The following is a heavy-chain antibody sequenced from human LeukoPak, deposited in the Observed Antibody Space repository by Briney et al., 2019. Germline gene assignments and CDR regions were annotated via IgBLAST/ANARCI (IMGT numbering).Heavy chain of an antibody. Sequence: EASVKVSCKASGYTFSNYYMHWVRQAPGQGLEWMGIINPSGGSTNYAQKFQGRVTMTRDTSTSTVYIELSSLRYEDMAVYYCARDTGSSVSNWFDPWGQGTLVTVSS. CDR2: INPSGGST. D-gene: IGHD6-6*01. CDR3: ARDTGSSVSNWFDP. J-gene: IGHJ5*02. V-gene: IGHV1-46*01. CDR1: GYTFSNYY.